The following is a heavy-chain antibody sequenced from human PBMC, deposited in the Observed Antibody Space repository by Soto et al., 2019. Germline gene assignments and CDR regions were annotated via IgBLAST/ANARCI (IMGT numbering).Heavy chain of an antibody. CDR3: ARGDCVGGSCYSLAGSFYYYMDV. V-gene: IGHV3-74*01. Sequence: EVKLVESGEGLVQPGGSLRLSCAASGFTFSNYWMYWVRQAPGQGLEWVSRINSDGSVSRYADSVKGRLTISRDNVKNTLYLQMNSLRVEDTAVYYCARGDCVGGSCYSLAGSFYYYMDVWGKGTTVTVFS. CDR2: INSDGSVS. D-gene: IGHD2-15*01. J-gene: IGHJ6*03. CDR1: GFTFSNYW.